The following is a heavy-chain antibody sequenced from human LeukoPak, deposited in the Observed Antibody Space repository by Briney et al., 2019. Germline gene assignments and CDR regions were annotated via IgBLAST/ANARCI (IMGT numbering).Heavy chain of an antibody. D-gene: IGHD3-10*01. CDR3: ARVAYGSGSYPISY. CDR2: ISAYNGNT. V-gene: IGHV1-18*01. CDR1: GYTFTSYG. Sequence: GASVKVSCKASGYTFTSYGISWVRQAPGQGLEWMGWISAYNGNTNYAQKLQGRVTMTTDTSTSTAYMELRSLRSDDTAVCYCARVAYGSGSYPISYWGQGTLVTVSS. J-gene: IGHJ4*02.